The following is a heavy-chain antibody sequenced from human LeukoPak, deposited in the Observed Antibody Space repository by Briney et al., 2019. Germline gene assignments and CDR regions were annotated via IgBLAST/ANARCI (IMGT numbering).Heavy chain of an antibody. Sequence: PGRSLRLSCAASGFTFDDYAMHWVRQAPGKGLEWVSGISWNSGSIGYADSVKGRFTISRDNAKNSLYLQMNSLRAEDTALYYCAKDNPVVPAAMFYWGQGTLVTVSS. CDR2: ISWNSGSI. CDR3: AKDNPVVPAAMFY. V-gene: IGHV3-9*01. J-gene: IGHJ4*02. CDR1: GFTFDDYA. D-gene: IGHD2-2*01.